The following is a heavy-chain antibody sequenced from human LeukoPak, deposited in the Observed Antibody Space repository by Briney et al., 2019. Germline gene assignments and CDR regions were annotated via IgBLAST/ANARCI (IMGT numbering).Heavy chain of an antibody. Sequence: PSETLSLTCTDSGGSISSYYWSWIRQPPGKGLEWIGYIYYSGSTNYNPSLKSRVTISVDTSKNQFSLKLSSVTVADTAVYYCARDWRIGSSWWIDYWGQGTLVTVSS. D-gene: IGHD6-13*01. J-gene: IGHJ4*02. CDR2: IYYSGST. CDR1: GGSISSYY. CDR3: ARDWRIGSSWWIDY. V-gene: IGHV4-59*01.